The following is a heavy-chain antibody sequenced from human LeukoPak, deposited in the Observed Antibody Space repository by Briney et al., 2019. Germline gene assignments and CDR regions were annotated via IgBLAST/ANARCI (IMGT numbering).Heavy chain of an antibody. CDR2: IYYSGST. Sequence: SSETLSLTCTVSGGSISSSNYYWGWIRQPPGKGLEWIGSIYYSGSTYYNPSLKSRVTISVDTSKNQFSLKLSSVTAADTAVYYCASGGFCGSTTCYPNWFDPWGQGTLVTVSS. J-gene: IGHJ5*02. CDR3: ASGGFCGSTTCYPNWFDP. CDR1: GGSISSSNYY. V-gene: IGHV4-39*07. D-gene: IGHD2-2*01.